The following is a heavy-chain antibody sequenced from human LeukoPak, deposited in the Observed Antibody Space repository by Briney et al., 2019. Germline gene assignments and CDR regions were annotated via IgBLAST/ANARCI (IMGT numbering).Heavy chain of an antibody. V-gene: IGHV3-30*02. CDR3: AKDGNWASVS. CDR2: IRHDGTDQ. Sequence: GGSLRLPCAASGFTFSSYWMSWVRQAPGKGLEWLTFIRHDGTDQHYADSVRGRFTISRDNSKNTVYLQMNSLRPEDTALYYCAKDGNWASVSWGQGTLVTVSS. CDR1: GFTFSSYW. D-gene: IGHD7-27*01. J-gene: IGHJ5*02.